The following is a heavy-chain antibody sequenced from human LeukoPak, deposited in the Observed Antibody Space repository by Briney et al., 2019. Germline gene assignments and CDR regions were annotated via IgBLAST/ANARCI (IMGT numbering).Heavy chain of an antibody. CDR3: VRDFRSADY. V-gene: IGHV3-74*01. CDR2: ICPDGTVT. Sequence: GGSLRLSCAASGFTFSTYCMHWVRQAPGKGPMWVSRICPDGTVTNYADSVKARFIISRDNARNAVYLQMNSLRVEDTAVYYCVRDFRSADYWGQGTLVTVSS. J-gene: IGHJ4*02. CDR1: GFTFSTYC.